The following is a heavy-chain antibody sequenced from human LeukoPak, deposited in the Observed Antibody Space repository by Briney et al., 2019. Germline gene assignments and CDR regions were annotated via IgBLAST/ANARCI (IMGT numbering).Heavy chain of an antibody. Sequence: GGSLRLSCAASGFTFSSYAMHWVRQAPGRGLEWVAVISYDGSNKYYADSVKGRFTISRDNAKNSLYLQMNSLRAEDTAVYYCARGQYDFWSGYCRGWGQGTLVTVSS. D-gene: IGHD3/OR15-3a*01. J-gene: IGHJ4*02. CDR3: ARGQYDFWSGYCRG. V-gene: IGHV3-30-3*01. CDR2: ISYDGSNK. CDR1: GFTFSSYA.